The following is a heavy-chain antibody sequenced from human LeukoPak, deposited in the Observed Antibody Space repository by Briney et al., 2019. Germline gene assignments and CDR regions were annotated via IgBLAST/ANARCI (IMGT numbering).Heavy chain of an antibody. V-gene: IGHV4-4*07. D-gene: IGHD2-8*01. CDR3: AKDRCSNGIGCLYYYMDV. J-gene: IGHJ6*03. Sequence: MSSETLSLTCTVSGGSISSYYWSWIRQPAGKGLEWIGRIYTSGSTNYNPSLKSRVTMSVDTSKNQFSLKLSSVTAADTAVYYCAKDRCSNGIGCLYYYMDVWGKGTTVTISS. CDR1: GGSISSYY. CDR2: IYTSGST.